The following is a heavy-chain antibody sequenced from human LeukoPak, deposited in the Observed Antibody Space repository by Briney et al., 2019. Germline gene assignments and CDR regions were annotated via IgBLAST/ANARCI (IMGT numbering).Heavy chain of an antibody. Sequence: GGSLRLSCAASGFFFSSYAMSWVGQAPGKGLEWVSGISTSGGSTSYADSVKGRFTTSRDNPRNTLYMQMNSLRAEDTAVYYCAIMHPYYDGSGYWVQWGQGTLVTVSS. CDR1: GFFFSSYA. CDR3: AIMHPYYDGSGYWVQ. D-gene: IGHD3-22*01. V-gene: IGHV3-23*01. J-gene: IGHJ4*02. CDR2: ISTSGGST.